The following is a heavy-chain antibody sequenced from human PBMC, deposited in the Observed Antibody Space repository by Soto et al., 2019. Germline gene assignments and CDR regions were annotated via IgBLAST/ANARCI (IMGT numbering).Heavy chain of an antibody. V-gene: IGHV4-4*07. CDR3: ARGQRFSDWFDP. J-gene: IGHJ5*02. CDR2: IYSSGST. CDR1: GGAISTYY. Sequence: SETLSLTCTVSGGAISTYYWTWIRQPAGKGLEWIGRIYSSGSTKYNPSLHSRVTMSLDTSNNKLSLRLTSVTAADTAVYYCARGQRFSDWFDPWGQGTLVTV. D-gene: IGHD3-3*01.